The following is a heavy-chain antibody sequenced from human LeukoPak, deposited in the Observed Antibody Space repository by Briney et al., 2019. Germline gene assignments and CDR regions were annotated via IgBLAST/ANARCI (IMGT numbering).Heavy chain of an antibody. J-gene: IGHJ6*02. CDR2: IYYSGST. D-gene: IGHD4-17*01. Sequence: TLSLTCTVSGGSISSGGYYWSWIRQHPGKGLEWIGYIYYSGSTYYNPSLKSRVTISVDTSKNQFSLKLSSVTAADTAVYYCARDTGYGDYYYGMDVWGQGTTVTVSS. V-gene: IGHV4-31*03. CDR1: GGSISSGGYY. CDR3: ARDTGYGDYYYGMDV.